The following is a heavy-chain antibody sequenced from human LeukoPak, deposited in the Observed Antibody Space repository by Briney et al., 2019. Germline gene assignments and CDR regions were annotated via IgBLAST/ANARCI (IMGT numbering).Heavy chain of an antibody. CDR2: INHSGST. CDR3: AEGRRVSSGSGNWFDP. Sequence: SETLSLTRAVYGGSFSVYYWNWIRQPPGKGLEWIGEINHSGSTNYSPSLQSRVTISIDTSKNQFSLNLSSVTAADTAVYYCAEGRRVSSGSGNWFDPWGQGTLVTVSS. V-gene: IGHV4-34*01. CDR1: GGSFSVYY. D-gene: IGHD3-22*01. J-gene: IGHJ5*02.